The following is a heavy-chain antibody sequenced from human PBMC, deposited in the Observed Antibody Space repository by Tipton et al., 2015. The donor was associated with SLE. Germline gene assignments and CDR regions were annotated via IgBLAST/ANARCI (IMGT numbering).Heavy chain of an antibody. CDR1: GVSISTYY. CDR2: SYYSGST. Sequence: TLSLTCTVSGVSISTYYWSWIRQPPGKGLEWIGYSYYSGSTYCNPSLKSRVTISVDTSKNQFSLNLSSVTAADTAVYYCARHRGDFDYWGHGTLVTVSS. V-gene: IGHV4-59*08. CDR3: ARHRGDFDY. D-gene: IGHD3-16*01. J-gene: IGHJ4*01.